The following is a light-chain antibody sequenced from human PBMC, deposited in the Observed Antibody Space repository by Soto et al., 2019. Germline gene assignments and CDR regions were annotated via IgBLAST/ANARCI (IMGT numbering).Light chain of an antibody. CDR2: AAS. CDR3: QKYTNVPA. J-gene: IGKJ4*01. CDR1: QGISNY. Sequence: DIQMTQSPSSLSASVGDRVTITCRASQGISNYLAWYQQIPGQVPKLLISAASTLQSGVPSRFSGSCAGTDFTLTISSLPPEDVATYYCQKYTNVPAFGGGTKVEIK. V-gene: IGKV1-27*01.